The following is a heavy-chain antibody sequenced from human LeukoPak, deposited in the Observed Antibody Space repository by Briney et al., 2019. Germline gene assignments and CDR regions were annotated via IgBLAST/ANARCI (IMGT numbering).Heavy chain of an antibody. J-gene: IGHJ4*02. D-gene: IGHD6-13*01. Sequence: GPSVKVSCKASGGTFSSYAISWVRQAPGQGLEWVALINPNDGSTTYAHKFQGRVTMTRDTSTSTVYMDLSSLTSEDTAVYYCARAPRNSSTMLDYWGQGTLVTVSS. V-gene: IGHV1-46*01. CDR2: INPNDGST. CDR1: GGTFSSYA. CDR3: ARAPRNSSTMLDY.